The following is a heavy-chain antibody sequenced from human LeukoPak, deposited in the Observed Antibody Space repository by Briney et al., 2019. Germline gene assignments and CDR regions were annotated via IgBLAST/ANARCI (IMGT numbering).Heavy chain of an antibody. D-gene: IGHD5-18*01. CDR3: ARELPRIQLWTTAPKHIDY. CDR2: INPNSGGT. J-gene: IGHJ4*02. CDR1: GYTFTSYG. Sequence: ASVKVSCKASGYTFTSYGISWVRQAPGQGLEWMGWINPNSGGTNYAQKFQGRVTMTRDTSISTAYMELSRLRSDDTAVYYCARELPRIQLWTTAPKHIDYWGQGTLVTVSS. V-gene: IGHV1-2*02.